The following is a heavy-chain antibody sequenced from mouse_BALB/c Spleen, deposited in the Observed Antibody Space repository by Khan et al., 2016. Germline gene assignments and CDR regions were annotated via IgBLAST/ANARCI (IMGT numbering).Heavy chain of an antibody. CDR1: GYAFSSYW. CDR2: IYPGDGDT. CDR3: SSGDYFDY. V-gene: IGHV1-80*01. J-gene: IGHJ2*01. Sequence: QVQLQQSGAELVRPGSSVKISCKASGYAFSSYWMNWVKQRPGQGLEWIGQIYPGDGDTNYNGKFKGKATLTADKSSSTAYMQLSSLTSEDSAVYFCSSGDYFDYWGQGTTLTVSS.